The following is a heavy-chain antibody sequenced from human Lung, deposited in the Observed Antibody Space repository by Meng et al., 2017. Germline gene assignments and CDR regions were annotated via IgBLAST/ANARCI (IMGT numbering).Heavy chain of an antibody. CDR3: ARGPTTMAHDFDY. Sequence: LQQWGAGLFKPSESLSLTCVVSGGSFSVYYWSWIRQPPGKGLEWIGEINHSGSTNYNPSLENRATISVDTSQNNLSLKLSSVTAADSAVYYCARGPTTMAHDFDYWGQGTLVTVSS. V-gene: IGHV4-34*01. CDR2: INHSGST. CDR1: GGSFSVYY. J-gene: IGHJ4*02. D-gene: IGHD4-11*01.